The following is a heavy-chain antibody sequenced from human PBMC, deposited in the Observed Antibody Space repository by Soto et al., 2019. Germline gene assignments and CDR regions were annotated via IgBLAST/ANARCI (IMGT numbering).Heavy chain of an antibody. J-gene: IGHJ4*02. CDR3: ARGRKYSSGRPIDY. CDR2: INHSGST. Sequence: SETLSLTCAVYGGSFSGYYWSWIRQPPGKGLEWIGEINHSGSTNYNPSLKSRVTISVDTSKNQFSLKLSSVTAADTAVYYCARGRKYSSGRPIDYWGQGTLVTV. D-gene: IGHD6-19*01. V-gene: IGHV4-34*01. CDR1: GGSFSGYY.